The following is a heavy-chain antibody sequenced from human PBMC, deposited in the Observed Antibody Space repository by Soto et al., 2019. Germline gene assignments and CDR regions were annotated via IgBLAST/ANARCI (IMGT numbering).Heavy chain of an antibody. CDR3: AREIPVPGTCYFDL. D-gene: IGHD2-2*01. V-gene: IGHV3-13*04. CDR1: GFTFSRYD. CDR2: IAINGDT. Sequence: QLVESGGGLVQPGGSLRLSCAASGFTFSRYDMHWVSQGTGKSLEWVSGIAINGDTYYADSVKGRFTIPRDNAKNSVYLEMNSLKDGDTAVYYCAREIPVPGTCYFDLWGRGTLVTVSS. J-gene: IGHJ2*01.